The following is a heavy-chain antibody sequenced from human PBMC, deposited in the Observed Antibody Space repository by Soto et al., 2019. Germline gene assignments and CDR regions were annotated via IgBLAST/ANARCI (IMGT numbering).Heavy chain of an antibody. CDR3: ARGRRYYDSSGYYLYYFDY. J-gene: IGHJ4*02. CDR1: GGSFSGYY. CDR2: INHSGST. D-gene: IGHD3-22*01. Sequence: SETLSLTCAVYGGSFSGYYWSWIRQPPGKGLEWIGEINHSGSTNYNPSLKSRVTISVDTSKNQFSLKLSSVTAADTAVYYCARGRRYYDSSGYYLYYFDYWGQGTLVTVYS. V-gene: IGHV4-34*01.